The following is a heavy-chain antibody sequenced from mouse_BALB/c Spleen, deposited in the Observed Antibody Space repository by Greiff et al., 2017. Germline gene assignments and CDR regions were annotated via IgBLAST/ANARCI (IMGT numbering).Heavy chain of an antibody. CDR1: GFTFSSYA. V-gene: IGHV5-6-5*01. J-gene: IGHJ3*01. CDR3: ARGGGYDGSG. Sequence: LESGGGLVKPGGSLKLSCAASGFTFSSYAMSWVRQTPEKRLEWVASISSGGSTYYPDSVKGRFTISRDNARNILYLQMSSLRSEDTAMYYCARGGGYDGSGWGQGTLVTVSA. D-gene: IGHD2-14*01. CDR2: ISSGGST.